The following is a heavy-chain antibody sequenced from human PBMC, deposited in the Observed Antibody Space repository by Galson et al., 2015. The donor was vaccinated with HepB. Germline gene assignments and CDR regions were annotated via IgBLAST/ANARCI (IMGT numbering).Heavy chain of an antibody. CDR3: AKGGRPLRSLDS. Sequence: SLRLSCATSGFTFNGFGLTCVRQAPGKGLEWVSGNSGTANKTYVADSVRGRFTVSRDNSKNTLFLQIDSLRPEDTALYYCAKGGRPLRSLDSWGRGEMVIVSS. CDR1: GFTFNGFG. J-gene: IGHJ1*01. CDR2: NSGTANKT. D-gene: IGHD3-3*01. V-gene: IGHV3-23*01.